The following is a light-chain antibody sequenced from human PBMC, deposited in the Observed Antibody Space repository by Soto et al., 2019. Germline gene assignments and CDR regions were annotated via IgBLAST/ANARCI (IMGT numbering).Light chain of an antibody. V-gene: IGKV3-11*01. CDR2: DAF. Sequence: EIVLTQSPATLSLSPGERSTLSFMSSQSVDTYLAWYQQKPGQAPRLLIYDAFNRATGIPARFSGGGSGTDFTLTISSLEPEDVAVYYCQQRKNWPFTFGGGTKVDIK. CDR1: QSVDTY. CDR3: QQRKNWPFT. J-gene: IGKJ4*01.